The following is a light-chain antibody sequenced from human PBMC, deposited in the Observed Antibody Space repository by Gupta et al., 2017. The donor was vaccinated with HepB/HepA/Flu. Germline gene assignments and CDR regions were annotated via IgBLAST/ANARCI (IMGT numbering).Light chain of an antibody. Sequence: DIAMTHSPSSLSASVGDRVTSTCRAGQSISTFLSLYQQKPGQTPNLLIYAASRGQRGATYRFSGCGEEKEFSRTSSKRQNEGCANYYTRYEYNGRTFGQGTKVEIK. CDR3: RYEYNGRT. J-gene: IGKJ1*01. V-gene: IGKV1-39*01. CDR1: QSISTF. CDR2: AAS.